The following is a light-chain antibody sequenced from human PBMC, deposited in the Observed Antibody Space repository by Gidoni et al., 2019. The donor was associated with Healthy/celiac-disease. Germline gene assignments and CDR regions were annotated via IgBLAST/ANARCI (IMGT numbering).Light chain of an antibody. CDR2: WAS. Sequence: DIVMTQSPDSLAVSLGERATINCKSSQSVLYSSNNKNYLAWYQQKPGQPPKLLIYWASTRESGVPDRCSGSGSGTDFTLTIRSLQAEDVAVYYCQQYYSTPITFGQGTRLEIK. CDR1: QSVLYSSNNKNY. J-gene: IGKJ5*01. CDR3: QQYYSTPIT. V-gene: IGKV4-1*01.